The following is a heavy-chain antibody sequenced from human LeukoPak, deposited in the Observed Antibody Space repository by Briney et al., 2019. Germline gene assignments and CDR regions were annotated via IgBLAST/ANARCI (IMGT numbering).Heavy chain of an antibody. CDR3: AGVSPGGSPYFDY. Sequence: PSQTLSLTCTVSGGSISSGGYYWSWIRQHPGKGLEWIGYIYYSGSTYYNPSLKSRVTISVDTSKNQFSLKLSSVTAADTAVYYCAGVSPGGSPYFDYWGQGTLVTVSS. CDR1: GGSISSGGYY. CDR2: IYYSGST. J-gene: IGHJ4*02. V-gene: IGHV4-31*03. D-gene: IGHD2-15*01.